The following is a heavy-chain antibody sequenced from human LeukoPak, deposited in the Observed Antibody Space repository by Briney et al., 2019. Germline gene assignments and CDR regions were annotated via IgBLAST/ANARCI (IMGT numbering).Heavy chain of an antibody. CDR2: IYYSGST. V-gene: IGHV4-59*01. CDR1: GGSISSYY. J-gene: IGHJ3*02. D-gene: IGHD1-1*01. CDR3: AGTTGTAARAFDI. Sequence: SETLSLTCTVSGGSISSYYWSWIRQPPGKGLEWIGYIYYSGSTNYNPSLKSRVTISVDTSKNQFSLKLSSVTAADTAVYYCAGTTGTAARAFDIWGQGTMVTVSS.